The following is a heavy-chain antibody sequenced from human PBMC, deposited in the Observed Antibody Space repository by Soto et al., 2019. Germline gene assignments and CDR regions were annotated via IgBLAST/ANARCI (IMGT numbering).Heavy chain of an antibody. D-gene: IGHD3-22*01. Sequence: GGSLRLSCAASEFTFSNYAMSWVRQAPGKGLEWVSAISYGGGTTYYADSVKGRFTISRDNSKNTLYLQMNSLRAEDTAVYYYAKNPGFYYDSTGYHFDFWGQGTLVTVSS. CDR1: EFTFSNYA. CDR3: AKNPGFYYDSTGYHFDF. J-gene: IGHJ4*02. V-gene: IGHV3-23*01. CDR2: ISYGGGTT.